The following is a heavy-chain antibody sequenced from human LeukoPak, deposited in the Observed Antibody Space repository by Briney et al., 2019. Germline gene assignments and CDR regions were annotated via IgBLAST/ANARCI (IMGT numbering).Heavy chain of an antibody. D-gene: IGHD3-22*01. CDR2: IIPIFGTA. Sequence: ASVKVSCKASGGTFSSYAISWVRQAPGQGLEWMGGIIPIFGTANYAQKFQGRVTITTDESTSTAYMELSSLRSEDTAVYYCARERGGLYYDSSGYYLDYWGQGTLVTVSS. CDR1: GGTFSSYA. J-gene: IGHJ4*02. CDR3: ARERGGLYYDSSGYYLDY. V-gene: IGHV1-69*05.